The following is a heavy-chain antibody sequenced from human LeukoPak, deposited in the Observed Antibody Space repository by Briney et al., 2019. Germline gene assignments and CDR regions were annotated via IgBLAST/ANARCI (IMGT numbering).Heavy chain of an antibody. V-gene: IGHV1-69*05. D-gene: IGHD4-23*01. CDR1: GGTFSSYA. CDR3: ARGVFYGGNSYFDY. J-gene: IGHJ4*02. Sequence: SVKVSCKASGGTFSSYAIRWVRQAPGQGLEWMGRIIPIFGTANYAQKLQGRVTITTDESTSTAYMELSSLRSEDTAVYYCARGVFYGGNSYFDYWGQGTLVTVSS. CDR2: IIPIFGTA.